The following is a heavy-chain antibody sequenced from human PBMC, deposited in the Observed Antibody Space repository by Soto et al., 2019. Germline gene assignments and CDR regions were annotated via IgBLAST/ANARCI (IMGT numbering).Heavy chain of an antibody. CDR3: ANDLAIAAAGPAVDP. J-gene: IGHJ5*02. CDR1: GFTFSSYG. D-gene: IGHD6-13*01. CDR2: ISYDGSNK. V-gene: IGHV3-30*18. Sequence: QVQLVESGGGVVQPGRSLRLSCAASGFTFSSYGMHWVRQAPGKGLEWVAVISYDGSNKYYADSVKGRFTSSRDNSKDTLHLQMHSLRAEDTGVYYCANDLAIAAAGPAVDPWGQGTLVTVSS.